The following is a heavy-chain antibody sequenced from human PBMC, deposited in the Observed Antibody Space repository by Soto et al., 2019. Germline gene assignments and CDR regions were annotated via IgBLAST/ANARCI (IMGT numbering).Heavy chain of an antibody. V-gene: IGHV3-30*18. D-gene: IGHD6-13*01. CDR1: GFTFSSYG. Sequence: QVQLVESGGGVVQPGRSLRLSCAASGFTFSSYGMHWVRQAPGKGLEWVAVISYDGSNKYYADPVKGRFTISRDNSQNXLYLQMNSLRAEDTAVYYCAKECNSHSCPTQDLDGWGQGTLVTVSS. J-gene: IGHJ4*02. CDR3: AKECNSHSCPTQDLDG. CDR2: ISYDGSNK.